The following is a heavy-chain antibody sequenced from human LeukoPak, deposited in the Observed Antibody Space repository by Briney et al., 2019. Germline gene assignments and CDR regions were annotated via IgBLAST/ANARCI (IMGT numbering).Heavy chain of an antibody. J-gene: IGHJ4*02. V-gene: IGHV1-46*01. Sequence: ASVKVSCKASGGTFSSYAISWVRQAPGQGLEWMGIINPSGGSTSYAQKFQGRVTMTRDMSTSTVYMELSSLRSEDTAVYYCARGAAAGRYWGQGTLVTVSS. D-gene: IGHD6-13*01. CDR2: INPSGGST. CDR1: GGTFSSYA. CDR3: ARGAAAGRY.